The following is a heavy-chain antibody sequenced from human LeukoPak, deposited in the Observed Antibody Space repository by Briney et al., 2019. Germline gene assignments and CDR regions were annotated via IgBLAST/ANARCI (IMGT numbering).Heavy chain of an antibody. V-gene: IGHV1-18*01. Sequence: ASVKVSCKVSGYTLTELSMHWVRQAPGKGLEWMGWISAYNGNTNYAQKLQGRVTMTTDTSTSTAYMELRGLRSDDTAVYYCARIVRGVIVYWGQGTLVTVSS. CDR2: ISAYNGNT. J-gene: IGHJ4*02. CDR1: GYTLTELS. CDR3: ARIVRGVIVY. D-gene: IGHD3-10*01.